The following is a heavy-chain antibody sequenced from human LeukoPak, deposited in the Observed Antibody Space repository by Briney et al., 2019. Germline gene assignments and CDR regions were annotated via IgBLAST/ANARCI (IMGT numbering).Heavy chain of an antibody. D-gene: IGHD3-22*01. V-gene: IGHV3-30*02. Sequence: GGSLRLSCAASGFTFSSYGMHWVRKAPGKGLEWVAFIRYDGSNKYYADSVKGRFTLSRDNYKNTLYLQMNSLRAEDTAVYYCAKDSGYYYDSSCYFDYWGQGTLVTVSS. J-gene: IGHJ4*02. CDR3: AKDSGYYYDSSCYFDY. CDR2: IRYDGSNK. CDR1: GFTFSSYG.